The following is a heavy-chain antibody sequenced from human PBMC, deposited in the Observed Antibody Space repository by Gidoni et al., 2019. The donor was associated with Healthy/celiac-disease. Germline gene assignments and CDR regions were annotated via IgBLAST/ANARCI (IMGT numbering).Heavy chain of an antibody. CDR3: AKELSVSGSYSHYAFDI. V-gene: IGHV3-30*02. CDR1: GFPFSSYG. J-gene: IGHJ3*02. Sequence: QVQLVESGGGVVQPGGSLRLSCAASGFPFSSYGMHWVRQAPGKGLEWVAFIRYDGSNKYYADSVKGRFTISRDNSKNTLYLQMNSLRAEDTAVYYCAKELSVSGSYSHYAFDIWGQGTMVTVSS. CDR2: IRYDGSNK. D-gene: IGHD1-26*01.